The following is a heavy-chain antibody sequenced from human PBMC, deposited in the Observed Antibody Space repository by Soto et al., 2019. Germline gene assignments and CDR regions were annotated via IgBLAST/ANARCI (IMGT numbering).Heavy chain of an antibody. D-gene: IGHD2-15*01. J-gene: IGHJ6*02. CDR2: INTDGLS. CDR1: GGSISSDY. CDR3: ARVPVAVAATEDYYGLDV. V-gene: IGHV4-4*07. Sequence: PSETLSLTCTVSGGSISSDYWSWIRQPAGKGLEWMGRINTDGLSTYSPSFKSRLTMSLDTSKNQVSLRLISVTAADTAVYFCARVPVAVAATEDYYGLDVWGQGTTVTVSS.